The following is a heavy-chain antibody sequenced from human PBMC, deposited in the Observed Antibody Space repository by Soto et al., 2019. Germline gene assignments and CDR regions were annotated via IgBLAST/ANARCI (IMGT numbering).Heavy chain of an antibody. CDR3: AREGNLGRWSQPLDS. J-gene: IGHJ4*02. D-gene: IGHD3-3*01. CDR1: GDSISRYY. Sequence: QVQLQVSGPGLVKPSETLSLTCTVSGDSISRYYWSWIRQPPGKGLEWIGNIHYNGNTKYSPSLKSRVTMSVDTSKNHFSLKLISVTTADTAVYFWAREGNLGRWSQPLDSWCQGTLVTVSS. V-gene: IGHV4-59*01. CDR2: IHYNGNT.